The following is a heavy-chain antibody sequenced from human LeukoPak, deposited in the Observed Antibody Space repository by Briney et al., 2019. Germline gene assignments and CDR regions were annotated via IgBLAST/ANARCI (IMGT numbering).Heavy chain of an antibody. Sequence: KPSETLSLTCAVYGGSFSGYYWSWIRQPPGKGLEWIGEINHSGSTSYNPSLKSRVTISVDTSKNQFSLKLSSVTAADTAVYYCARGKHYYYGMDVWGQGTTVTVSS. V-gene: IGHV4-34*01. J-gene: IGHJ6*02. CDR3: ARGKHYYYGMDV. CDR2: INHSGST. CDR1: GGSFSGYY.